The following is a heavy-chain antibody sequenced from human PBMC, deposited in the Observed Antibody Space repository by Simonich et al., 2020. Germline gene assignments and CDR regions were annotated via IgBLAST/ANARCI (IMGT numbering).Heavy chain of an antibody. D-gene: IGHD3-22*01. CDR2: ISGSGGST. CDR3: AKDLGERITMIVVVIDAFDI. V-gene: IGHV3-23*01. J-gene: IGHJ3*02. Sequence: GGGLVQPGGSLRLSCAASCFTFSSYAMSWVRQAPGKGLEWVSAISGSGGSTYYADSVKGRFTISRDNSKNTLYLQMNSLRAEDTAVYYCAKDLGERITMIVVVIDAFDIWGQGTMVTVSS. CDR1: CFTFSSYA.